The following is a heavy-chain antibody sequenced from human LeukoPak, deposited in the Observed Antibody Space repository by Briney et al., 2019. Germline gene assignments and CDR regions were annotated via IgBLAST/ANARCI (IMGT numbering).Heavy chain of an antibody. D-gene: IGHD1-26*01. J-gene: IGHJ6*02. CDR1: GFTFSSYG. CDR2: ISYDGSNK. Sequence: PGGSLRLSCAASGFTFSSYGMHWVRQAPGKGLEWVAVISYDGSNKYCADSVKGRFTISRDNSKNTLYLQMNSLRAEDTAVYYCAKGDGASPPAGMDVWGQGTTVTVSS. V-gene: IGHV3-30*18. CDR3: AKGDGASPPAGMDV.